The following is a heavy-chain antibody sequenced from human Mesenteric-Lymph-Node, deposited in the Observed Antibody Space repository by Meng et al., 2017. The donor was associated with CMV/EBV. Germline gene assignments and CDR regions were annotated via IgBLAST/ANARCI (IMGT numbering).Heavy chain of an antibody. J-gene: IGHJ4*02. CDR3: AKVGPYYYDSSGFDY. CDR1: GFIFSNFA. Sequence: SGFIFSNFAMTWVRQAPGKGLEWVSAISGSGDSAYYADSVKGRFTMSRDNSKNTLYLQMHSLRAEDTAVYYCAKVGPYYYDSSGFDYWGQGTLVTVSS. D-gene: IGHD3-22*01. V-gene: IGHV3-23*01. CDR2: ISGSGDSA.